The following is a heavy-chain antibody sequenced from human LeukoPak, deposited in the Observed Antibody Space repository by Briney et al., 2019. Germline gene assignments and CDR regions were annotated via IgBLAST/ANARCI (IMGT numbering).Heavy chain of an antibody. D-gene: IGHD3-22*01. J-gene: IGHJ4*02. CDR1: GYTFTGYY. Sequence: GASVKVSCKASGYTFTGYYMHWVRQAPRQGLEWLGWINPNSGGTNYAQKFQGRITMTRDTSITTAYMELSSLTSDDTAVYYCARLDITIIPYWGQGTLVTVSS. V-gene: IGHV1-2*02. CDR3: ARLDITIIPY. CDR2: INPNSGGT.